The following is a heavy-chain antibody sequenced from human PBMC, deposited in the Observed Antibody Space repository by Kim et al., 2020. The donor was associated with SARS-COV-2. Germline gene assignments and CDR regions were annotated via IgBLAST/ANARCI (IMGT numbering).Heavy chain of an antibody. D-gene: IGHD3-22*01. CDR2: INPSGGST. Sequence: ASVKVSCKASGYTFTSYYMHWVRQAPGQGLEWMGIINPSGGSTSYAQKFQGRVTMTRDTSTSTVYMELSSLRSEDTAVYYCARMGSSGSREATKVFDYWGQGTLVTVSS. J-gene: IGHJ4*02. CDR1: GYTFTSYY. CDR3: ARMGSSGSREATKVFDY. V-gene: IGHV1-46*01.